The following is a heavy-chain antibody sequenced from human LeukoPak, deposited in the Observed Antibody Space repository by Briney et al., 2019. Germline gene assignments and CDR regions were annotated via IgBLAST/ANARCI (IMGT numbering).Heavy chain of an antibody. V-gene: IGHV3-30-3*01. CDR3: AREGLGEDSSGYYANFDY. J-gene: IGHJ4*02. CDR2: ISYDGSNK. Sequence: GGSLRLSCAASGFTFSSYAMHWVRQAPGKGLEWVAVISYDGSNKYYADSVKGRFTISRDNSKNTLYLQMNSLRAEDTAVYYCAREGLGEDSSGYYANFDYWGQGTLVTVSS. D-gene: IGHD3-22*01. CDR1: GFTFSSYA.